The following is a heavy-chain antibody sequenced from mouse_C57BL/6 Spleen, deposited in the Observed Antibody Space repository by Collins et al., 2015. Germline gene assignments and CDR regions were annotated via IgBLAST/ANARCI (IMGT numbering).Heavy chain of an antibody. CDR1: GFSLSTSGMG. D-gene: IGHD1-1*02. J-gene: IGHJ1*03. Sequence: QVTLKESGPGILQSSQTLSLTCSFSGFSLSTSGMGVSWIRQPSGKGLEWLAHIYWDDDKRYNPSLKSRLTISKDTSRNQVFLKITSVDTADTATYYCARRGDGGYFDVWGTGTTVTVSS. CDR3: ARRGDGGYFDV. CDR2: IYWDDDK. V-gene: IGHV8-12*01.